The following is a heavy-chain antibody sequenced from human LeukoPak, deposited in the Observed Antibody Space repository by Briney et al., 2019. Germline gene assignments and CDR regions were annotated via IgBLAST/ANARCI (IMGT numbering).Heavy chain of an antibody. Sequence: GGSLRLSCAASGFTFSNYVVSGLRQAPGKGLEWVSSIGGSGASTYYADSVKGRFTVSRDNSKNTLFLQMNSARDEDAAVYYCAKRATDTGGDFDYWGLGSVVSVSS. CDR1: GFTFSNYV. V-gene: IGHV3-23*01. CDR2: IGGSGAST. D-gene: IGHD1-1*01. J-gene: IGHJ4*02. CDR3: AKRATDTGGDFDY.